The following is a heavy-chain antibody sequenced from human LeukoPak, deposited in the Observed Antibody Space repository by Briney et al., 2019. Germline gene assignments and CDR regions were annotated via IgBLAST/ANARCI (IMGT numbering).Heavy chain of an antibody. CDR3: TSILGSSWGDFDY. CDR1: GYTFTSYG. Sequence: ASVKVSCKASGYTFTSYGISWVRQAPGQGLEWMGWINAGNGNTKYSQKFQGRVTITRDTSASTAYMELSSLRSEDTAVYYCTSILGSSWGDFDYWGQGTLVTVSS. D-gene: IGHD6-13*01. CDR2: INAGNGNT. J-gene: IGHJ4*02. V-gene: IGHV1-3*01.